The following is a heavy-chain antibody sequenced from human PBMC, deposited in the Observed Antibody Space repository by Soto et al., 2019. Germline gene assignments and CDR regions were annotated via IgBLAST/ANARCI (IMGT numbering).Heavy chain of an antibody. CDR2: ISYSGST. CDR3: ARADPYCSGGSCYYVWFDP. CDR1: GGSISSDF. J-gene: IGHJ5*02. Sequence: PSETLSLTCSVSGGSISSDFWNWIRQPPGRGLEWIGYISYSGSTNYNPSLKSRVTISVDTSKNQFSLKLTSVTAADTAVYYCARADPYCSGGSCYYVWFDPWGQGTLVTVSS. D-gene: IGHD2-15*01. V-gene: IGHV4-59*01.